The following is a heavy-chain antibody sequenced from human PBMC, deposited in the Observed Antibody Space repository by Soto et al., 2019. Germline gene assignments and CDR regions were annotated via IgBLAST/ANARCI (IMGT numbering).Heavy chain of an antibody. J-gene: IGHJ4*02. V-gene: IGHV3-9*01. Sequence: EVQLVESGGGLVQPGRSLRLSCAASGFTFDDYAMHWVRQAPGKGLEWVSGIGWNSGSIGYADSVKGRFTISRDNAKNSLYLQMNSLRAEDTALYYCAKCRHSSTSDLFDYWGQGTLVTVSS. CDR2: IGWNSGSI. D-gene: IGHD2-2*01. CDR3: AKCRHSSTSDLFDY. CDR1: GFTFDDYA.